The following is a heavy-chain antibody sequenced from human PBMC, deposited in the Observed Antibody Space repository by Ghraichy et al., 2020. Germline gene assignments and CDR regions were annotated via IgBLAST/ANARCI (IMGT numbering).Heavy chain of an antibody. J-gene: IGHJ4*02. D-gene: IGHD3-22*01. Sequence: GGSLRLSCAASGFTFSSYSMNWVRQAPGKGLEWVSYISSSSSTIYYADSVKGRFTISRDNAKNSLYLQMNSLRAEDTAVYYCARGEYYDSSEPYYFDYWGQGTLVTVSS. CDR2: ISSSSSTI. V-gene: IGHV3-48*01. CDR3: ARGEYYDSSEPYYFDY. CDR1: GFTFSSYS.